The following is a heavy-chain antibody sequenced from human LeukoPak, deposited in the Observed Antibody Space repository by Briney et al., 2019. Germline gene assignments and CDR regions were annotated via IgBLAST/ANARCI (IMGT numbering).Heavy chain of an antibody. CDR3: AGYYDFWSGYYRYNWFDP. Sequence: KPGGSLRLSCAASGFTFSDYYMSWIRQAPGKGLEWVSYISSSGSTIYYADSVKGRFTISRDNAKNTLYLQMNSLRAEDTAVYYCAGYYDFWSGYYRYNWFDPWGQGTLVTVSS. V-gene: IGHV3-11*04. D-gene: IGHD3-3*01. CDR1: GFTFSDYY. CDR2: ISSSGSTI. J-gene: IGHJ5*02.